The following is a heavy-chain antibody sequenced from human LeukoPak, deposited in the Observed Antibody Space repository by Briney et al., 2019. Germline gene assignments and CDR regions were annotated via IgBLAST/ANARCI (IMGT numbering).Heavy chain of an antibody. CDR3: ARALYYYDSSGYPRGYFQH. CDR1: GGSISSYY. V-gene: IGHV4-59*01. J-gene: IGHJ1*01. Sequence: SETLSLTCTVSGGSISSYYWSWIRQPPGKGLEWIGYIYYSGSTNYNPSLKSRVTISVDTSKNQFSLKLSSVTAADTAVYYCARALYYYDSSGYPRGYFQHWGQGTLVTVSS. CDR2: IYYSGST. D-gene: IGHD3-22*01.